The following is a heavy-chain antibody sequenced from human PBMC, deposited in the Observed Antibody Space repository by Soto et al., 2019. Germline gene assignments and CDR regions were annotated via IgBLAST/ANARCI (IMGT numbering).Heavy chain of an antibody. V-gene: IGHV3-21*04. CDR3: AKDRYGDYGGIDY. D-gene: IGHD4-17*01. Sequence: PGGPLRLSCTAAGCTFITYSGNCVRQAPGKGLEWVSSISITSEYIYYADSVKGRFTISRDTSKNTLFLQMNSLRAEDTAVYYCAKDRYGDYGGIDYWGQGTLVTVSS. CDR1: GCTFITYS. CDR2: ISITSEYI. J-gene: IGHJ4*02.